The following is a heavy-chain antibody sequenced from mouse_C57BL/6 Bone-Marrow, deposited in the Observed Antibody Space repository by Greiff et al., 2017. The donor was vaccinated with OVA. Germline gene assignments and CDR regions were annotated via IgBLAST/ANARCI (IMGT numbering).Heavy chain of an antibody. CDR3: ARGTGTRGYYFDY. J-gene: IGHJ2*01. Sequence: VQLQQSGPELVKPGASVKISCKASGYTFTDYYMNWVKQSHGKSLEWIRDINPNNGGTSYNQKFKGKATLTVDKSSSTAYMELRSLTSEDSAVYYCARGTGTRGYYFDYWGQGTTLTVSS. CDR2: INPNNGGT. CDR1: GYTFTDYY. D-gene: IGHD4-1*01. V-gene: IGHV1-26*01.